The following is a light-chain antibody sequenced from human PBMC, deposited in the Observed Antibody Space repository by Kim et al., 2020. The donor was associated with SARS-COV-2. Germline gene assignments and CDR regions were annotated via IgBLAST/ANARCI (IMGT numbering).Light chain of an antibody. Sequence: EIVMTQSPATVSVSPGERATLSCRASQSVSTKLAWYRQEPGQTPRLLIYGAATRATGIPAMFSGSGSGTEFTLTISSLQSEDFAVYYCQQYNNWPITFGGGTKVDIK. CDR2: GAA. CDR3: QQYNNWPIT. J-gene: IGKJ4*01. V-gene: IGKV3D-15*01. CDR1: QSVSTK.